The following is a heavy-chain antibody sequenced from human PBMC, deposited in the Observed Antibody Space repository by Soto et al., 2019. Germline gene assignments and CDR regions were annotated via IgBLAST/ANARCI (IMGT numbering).Heavy chain of an antibody. J-gene: IGHJ1*01. Sequence: PSETLSLTCAVSGGSISSGGCCWSWIRQPPGKGLEWIGYIYYSGTTSYNPSLQSRVSISLDTSKNEVSLKLTSVTAADTAVYFCARLGAYYQAMDSWGQGTLVTVSS. V-gene: IGHV4-30-2*01. CDR1: GGSISSGGCC. CDR2: IYYSGTT. CDR3: ARLGAYYQAMDS. D-gene: IGHD3-22*01.